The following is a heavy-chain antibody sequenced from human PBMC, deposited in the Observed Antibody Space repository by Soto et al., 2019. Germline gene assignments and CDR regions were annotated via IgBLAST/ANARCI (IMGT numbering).Heavy chain of an antibody. CDR2: INHSRST. D-gene: IGHD5-12*01. V-gene: IGHV4-34*01. CDR1: GGSFSGYY. Sequence: QVQLQQWGAGLLKPSETLSLTCAVYGGSFSGYYWYWVRQPPVKGLAWIGEINHSRSTNFNPSLKSRCTISVDTSQNQCSLKLNSVTAADTAVYYCARGLYSGYDSPRDFDLWGRGTLVTVSS. J-gene: IGHJ2*01. CDR3: ARGLYSGYDSPRDFDL.